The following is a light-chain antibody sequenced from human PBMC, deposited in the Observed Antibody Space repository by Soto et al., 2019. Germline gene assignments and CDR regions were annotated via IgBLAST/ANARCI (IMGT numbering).Light chain of an antibody. Sequence: EILLTQSPATLSLSRGERATLSSRVSQSVSSYLAWYQQKPGQAPRLLIHDASSRATGISDRFTGSGCGRDFTLTITTLEPDDFAFYHCQHYSRTLPWTFGQGTKVDIK. J-gene: IGKJ1*01. V-gene: IGKV3-11*02. CDR3: QHYSRTLPWT. CDR2: DAS. CDR1: QSVSSY.